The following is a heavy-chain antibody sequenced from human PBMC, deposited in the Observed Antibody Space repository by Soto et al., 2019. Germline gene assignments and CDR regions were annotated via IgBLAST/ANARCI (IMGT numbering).Heavy chain of an antibody. Sequence: EVQVVESGGGLVQPGGSLRLSCAAYGFSVTNNYMNWVRHAPGKGLEWVSIIDIGGNTYYADSVKDRFTISRDNSRNTLYLHMDSLRAEDTAVYYCARGRGSTGYLGREHYFDYWGQGTLATVSP. D-gene: IGHD2-2*01. V-gene: IGHV3-66*01. CDR3: ARGRGSTGYLGREHYFDY. J-gene: IGHJ4*02. CDR1: GFSVTNNY. CDR2: IDIGGNT.